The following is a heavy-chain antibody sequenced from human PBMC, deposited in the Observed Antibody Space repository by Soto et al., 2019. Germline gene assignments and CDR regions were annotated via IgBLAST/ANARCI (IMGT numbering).Heavy chain of an antibody. CDR3: ARANPSFGEGYVYGMDV. CDR1: GGTFSSYA. J-gene: IGHJ6*02. D-gene: IGHD3-10*01. V-gene: IGHV1-69*01. Sequence: QVQLVQSGAEVKKPGSSVKVSCKASGGTFSSYAISWVRQAPGQGLEWMGGIIHIFGTANYAQKFQGRVTITADESTSTAYMELSSLRSEDTDVYYCARANPSFGEGYVYGMDVWGQGTTVTVSS. CDR2: IIHIFGTA.